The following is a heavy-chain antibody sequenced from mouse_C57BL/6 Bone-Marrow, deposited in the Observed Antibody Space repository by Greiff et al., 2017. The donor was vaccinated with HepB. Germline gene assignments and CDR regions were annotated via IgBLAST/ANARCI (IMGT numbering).Heavy chain of an antibody. CDR3: ARQGITTVVTHYYAMDY. Sequence: EVKLVESGGGLVQPGGSLKLSCAASGFTFSDYYMYWVRQTPEKRLEWVAYISNGGGSTYYPDTVKGRFTISRDNAKNTLYLQMSRLKSEDTAMYYCARQGITTVVTHYYAMDYWGQGTSVTVSS. CDR2: ISNGGGST. CDR1: GFTFSDYY. D-gene: IGHD1-1*01. V-gene: IGHV5-12*01. J-gene: IGHJ4*01.